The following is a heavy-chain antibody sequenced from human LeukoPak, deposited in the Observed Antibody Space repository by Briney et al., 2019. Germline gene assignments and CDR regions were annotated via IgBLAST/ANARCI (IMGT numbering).Heavy chain of an antibody. CDR3: ARDDPPKAYYYGMDV. J-gene: IGHJ6*02. V-gene: IGHV1-69*04. CDR1: GGTFSSYA. CDR2: IIPILGIA. Sequence: SVTVSCKASGGTFSSYAISWVRQAPGQGLEWMGRIIPILGIANYAQKFQGRVTITADKSTSTAYMELSSLRSEDTAVYYCARDDPPKAYYYGMDVWGQGTTVTVSS.